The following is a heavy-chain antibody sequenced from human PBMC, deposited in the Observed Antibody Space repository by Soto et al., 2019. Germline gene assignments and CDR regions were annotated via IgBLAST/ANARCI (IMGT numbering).Heavy chain of an antibody. D-gene: IGHD5-12*01. V-gene: IGHV4-4*07. CDR1: GGSINIFY. CDR3: AREGSYSAYNFAHGIQLWSFDF. CDR2: IFSSGST. J-gene: IGHJ4*02. Sequence: PSETLSLTCTVSGGSINIFYWSWVRQPAGKGLEWIGRIFSSGSTSFNPSLESRAAMSVDTSKNHFSLNLSSVTAADMAVYYCAREGSYSAYNFAHGIQLWSFDFWGQGALVTVSS.